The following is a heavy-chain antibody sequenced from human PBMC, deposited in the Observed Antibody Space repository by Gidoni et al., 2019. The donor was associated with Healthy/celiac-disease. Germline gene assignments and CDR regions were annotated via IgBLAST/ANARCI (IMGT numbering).Heavy chain of an antibody. CDR1: GFTFTSSA. CDR3: AADIGYSYGLNWFDP. Sequence: QMQLVQSGPEVKKPGTSVKVSCKASGFTFTSSAVQWVRQARGQRLEWIGWIVVGSGNTNYAQKFQERVTITRDMSTSTAYMELSSLRSEDTAVYYCAADIGYSYGLNWFDPWGQGTLVTVSS. D-gene: IGHD5-18*01. V-gene: IGHV1-58*01. J-gene: IGHJ5*02. CDR2: IVVGSGNT.